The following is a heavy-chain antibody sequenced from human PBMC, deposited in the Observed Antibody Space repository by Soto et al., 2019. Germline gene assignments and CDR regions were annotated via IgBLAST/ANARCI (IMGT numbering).Heavy chain of an antibody. CDR2: ISYDGSNK. CDR1: GFTFSSYA. Sequence: ESGGGVVQPGRSLRLSCAASGFTFSSYAMHWVRQAPGKGLEWVAVISYDGSNKYYADSVKGRFTISRDNPKNTLYRQMNRLRAEDTAVYYGARGIAYSFGPIPIDYWGQGTQVTGSS. CDR3: ARGIAYSFGPIPIDY. V-gene: IGHV3-30-3*01. J-gene: IGHJ4*02. D-gene: IGHD5-18*01.